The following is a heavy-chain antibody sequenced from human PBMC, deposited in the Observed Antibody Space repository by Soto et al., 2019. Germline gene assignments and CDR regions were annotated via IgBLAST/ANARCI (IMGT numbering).Heavy chain of an antibody. CDR3: VKDRAIDY. V-gene: IGHV3-64D*08. Sequence: GSLRLSCSASGFTFNSLAMHWVRQAPGKGLQYVASISHNGATTYYADSVKGRFIISRDNSKNSLFLQMSSLTIEDTAVYYCVKDRAIDYWGQGNLVTVSS. CDR1: GFTFNSLA. J-gene: IGHJ4*01. D-gene: IGHD3-10*01. CDR2: ISHNGATT.